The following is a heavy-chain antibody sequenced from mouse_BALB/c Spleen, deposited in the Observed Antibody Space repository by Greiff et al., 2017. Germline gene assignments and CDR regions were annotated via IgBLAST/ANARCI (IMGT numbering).Heavy chain of an antibody. Sequence: EVQGVESGGGLVKPGGSLKLSCAASGFTFSSYAMSWVRQTPEKRLEWVASISSGGSTYYPDSVKGRFTISRDNARNILYLQMSSLRSEDTAMYYCARGEVTTLYYYAMDYWGQGTSVTVSS. CDR1: GFTFSSYA. CDR2: ISSGGST. CDR3: ARGEVTTLYYYAMDY. V-gene: IGHV5-6-5*01. J-gene: IGHJ4*01. D-gene: IGHD2-3*01.